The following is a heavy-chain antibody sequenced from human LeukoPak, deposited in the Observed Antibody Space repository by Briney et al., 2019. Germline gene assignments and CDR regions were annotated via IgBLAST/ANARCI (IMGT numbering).Heavy chain of an antibody. Sequence: PGGSLRLSCAASGFTFSSYAMHWVRQAPGKGLEWVAVISYDGSNKYYADSVKGRFTISRDNSKNTLYLQMNSPRAEDTAVYYCARDSPPDYYYYYYMDVWGKGTTVTVSS. CDR3: ARDSPPDYYYYYYMDV. J-gene: IGHJ6*03. CDR1: GFTFSSYA. V-gene: IGHV3-30*04. CDR2: ISYDGSNK.